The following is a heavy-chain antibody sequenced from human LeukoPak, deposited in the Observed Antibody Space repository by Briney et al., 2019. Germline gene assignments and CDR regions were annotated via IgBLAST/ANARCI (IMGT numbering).Heavy chain of an antibody. D-gene: IGHD5-18*01. CDR1: GFTFSNYA. CDR3: ARVDTAMGAFDY. Sequence: GRPLRLSCAASGFTFSNYAIHWVRQAPGKGLEWVAVFSYDGSYKYYAESVRGRFTISRDNSKNTLYLQMNSLRAEDTAVYYCARVDTAMGAFDYWGQGTLVTVSS. CDR2: FSYDGSYK. V-gene: IGHV3-30-3*01. J-gene: IGHJ4*02.